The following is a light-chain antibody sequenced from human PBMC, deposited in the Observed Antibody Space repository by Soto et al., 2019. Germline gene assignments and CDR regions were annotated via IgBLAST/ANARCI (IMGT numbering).Light chain of an antibody. CDR2: EVS. J-gene: IGLJ1*01. CDR1: SSDVVGYNY. V-gene: IGLV2-14*01. Sequence: QSVLTQPASVSGSPGQSITISCTGTSSDVVGYNYVSWYQQHPGKAPKLMIYEVSNRPSGVSNRFSGSKSGNTASLTISGLQAEDEADYYCSSYTSGSTLVFGTGTKVTVL. CDR3: SSYTSGSTLV.